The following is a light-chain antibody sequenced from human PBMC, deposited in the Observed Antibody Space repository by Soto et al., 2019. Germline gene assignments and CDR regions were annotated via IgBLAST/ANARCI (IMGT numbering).Light chain of an antibody. CDR2: AAS. V-gene: IGKV1D-12*01. CDR1: QGISSG. CDR3: QQTNSFPLT. J-gene: IGKJ4*01. Sequence: DIQMTQSPFSVSASIGDRVTITCRASQGISSGLGWYQQKPGKAPKLLIYAASSLQSGAPSRFSGSGSGTDFTLTISSLQPEDFATYYCQQTNSFPLTFGGGTKVDIK.